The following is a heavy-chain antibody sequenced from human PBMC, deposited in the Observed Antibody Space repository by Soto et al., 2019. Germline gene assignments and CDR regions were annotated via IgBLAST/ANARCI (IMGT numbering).Heavy chain of an antibody. CDR2: IYSGGST. J-gene: IGHJ6*02. D-gene: IGHD2-15*01. CDR3: ARGSTATLFQYYYYGMDV. Sequence: GVSLRLSCAASGFTVSSNYMSWVRQAPGKGLEWVSVIYSGGSTYYADSVKGRFTISRDNSKNTLYLQMNSLRAEDTAVYYCARGSTATLFQYYYYGMDVWGQGTTVTVSS. V-gene: IGHV3-53*01. CDR1: GFTVSSNY.